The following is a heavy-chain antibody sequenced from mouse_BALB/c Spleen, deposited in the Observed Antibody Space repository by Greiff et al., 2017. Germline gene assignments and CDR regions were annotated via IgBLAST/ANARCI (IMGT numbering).Heavy chain of an antibody. D-gene: IGHD4-1*01. CDR1: GFTFSDYY. Sequence: EVKLEESGGGLVKPGGSLKLSCAASGFTFSDYYMYWVRQTPEKRLEWVATISDGGSYTYYPDSVKGRFTISRDNAKNNLYLQMSSLKSEDTAMYYCARGGTGTPDYWGQGTTLTVSS. CDR2: ISDGGSYT. J-gene: IGHJ2*01. CDR3: ARGGTGTPDY. V-gene: IGHV5-4*02.